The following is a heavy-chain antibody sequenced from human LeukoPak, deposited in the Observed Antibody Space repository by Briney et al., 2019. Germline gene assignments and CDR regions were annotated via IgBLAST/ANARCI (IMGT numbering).Heavy chain of an antibody. CDR3: AKDLGTVARRVGHY. J-gene: IGHJ4*02. D-gene: IGHD3-10*01. Sequence: GGSLRLSCVASGFTFTNYAMTWVRQAPGKGLEWVSVISGSGDSTYYTDSVKGRFTISRDNSKNTLYLQMSSLRAEDTAVYYCAKDLGTVARRVGHYWGQGSLVTVSS. CDR2: ISGSGDST. V-gene: IGHV3-23*01. CDR1: GFTFTNYA.